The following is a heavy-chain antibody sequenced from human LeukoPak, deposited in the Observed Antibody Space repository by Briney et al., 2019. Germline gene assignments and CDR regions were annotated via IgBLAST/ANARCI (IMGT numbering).Heavy chain of an antibody. V-gene: IGHV3-30-3*01. CDR1: GFTFSRYA. CDR3: ARDGYYDFSSLYYFDY. CDR2: ILHDGSRK. Sequence: GRSLRLSCAASGFTFSRYAIHWVRQAPGKGLEWVAVILHDGSRKNYADSVKGRSTISRDNSKNTVYLQMNSLRAEDTALYYCARDGYYDFSSLYYFDYWGQGALVTVSS. J-gene: IGHJ4*02. D-gene: IGHD3-22*01.